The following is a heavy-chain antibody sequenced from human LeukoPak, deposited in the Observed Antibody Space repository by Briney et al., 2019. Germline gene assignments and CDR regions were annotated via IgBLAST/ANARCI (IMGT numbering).Heavy chain of an antibody. V-gene: IGHV3-23*01. D-gene: IGHD5-12*01. Sequence: GGSLRLSCEASGFTFNNYAMTWVRQAPGKGREWVSTISAGGGDIFYADYLRGRFTISRDSSKNTLYLYMNGLRADDTAVYYCSKDLRGGNGYRDYDYYYYGIDVWGQGTTVTVSS. J-gene: IGHJ6*02. CDR3: SKDLRGGNGYRDYDYYYYGIDV. CDR2: ISAGGGDI. CDR1: GFTFNNYA.